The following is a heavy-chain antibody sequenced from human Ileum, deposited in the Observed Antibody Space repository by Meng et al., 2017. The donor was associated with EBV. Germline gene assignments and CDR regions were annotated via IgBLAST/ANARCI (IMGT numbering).Heavy chain of an antibody. D-gene: IGHD6-13*01. CDR2: ISGSDGRT. V-gene: IGHV3-23*04. CDR3: VRVPDGMNMWFDT. J-gene: IGHJ5*02. Sequence: EGRLVGAGGGLVQPGGSLRLSCAASGFTFSSYAMTWVRQAPGKGLEWVSSISGSDGRTFYVDSVKGRFTISRDNSRNTLDLQMNSLRAEDTAMYYCVRVPDGMNMWFDTWGQGTLVTVSS. CDR1: GFTFSSYA.